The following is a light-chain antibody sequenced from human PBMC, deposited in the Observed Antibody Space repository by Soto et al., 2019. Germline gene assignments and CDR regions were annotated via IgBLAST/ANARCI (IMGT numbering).Light chain of an antibody. CDR1: SSNIGINY. J-gene: IGLJ2*01. Sequence: QSVLTLLPSVAAAPGQKVTISGSGSSSNIGINYVSWYQLLQGTAPKLLSYDNNKRPSGITDRFSGSKSGTSATLGITGLQTGDEADYYCGTWDSSLSVVVFGGGTKLTVL. CDR2: DNN. CDR3: GTWDSSLSVVV. V-gene: IGLV1-51*01.